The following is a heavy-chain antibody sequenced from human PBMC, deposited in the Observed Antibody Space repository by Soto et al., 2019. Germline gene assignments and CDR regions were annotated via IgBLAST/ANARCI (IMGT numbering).Heavy chain of an antibody. CDR1: GFSLSTSGVG. CDR2: IYWNDDK. V-gene: IGHV2-5*01. D-gene: IGHD6-19*01. CDR3: AHRRLEPDAPSIAVAGNDY. Sequence: SGPTLVNPTQTLTLTCTFSGFSLSTSGVGVGWIRQPPGKALEWLALIYWNDDKRYSPSLKSRLTITKDTSKNQVVLTMTNMDPVDTATYYCAHRRLEPDAPSIAVAGNDYWGQGTLVTVSS. J-gene: IGHJ4*02.